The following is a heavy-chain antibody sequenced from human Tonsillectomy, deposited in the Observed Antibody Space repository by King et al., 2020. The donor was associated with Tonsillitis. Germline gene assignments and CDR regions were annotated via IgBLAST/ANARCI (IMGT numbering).Heavy chain of an antibody. V-gene: IGHV1-69*01. J-gene: IGHJ4*02. Sequence: VQLVESGAEVKKPGSSVKVSCKASGGTFSSYAISWVRQAPGQGLEWMGGIIPIFGTANYAQKFQGRVTITADESTSTAYMELSSLRSEDTAVYYCAGGPAKRYQLLYVLFYLDYWGQGTLVTVSS. D-gene: IGHD2-2*02. CDR1: GGTFSSYA. CDR2: IIPIFGTA. CDR3: AGGPAKRYQLLYVLFYLDY.